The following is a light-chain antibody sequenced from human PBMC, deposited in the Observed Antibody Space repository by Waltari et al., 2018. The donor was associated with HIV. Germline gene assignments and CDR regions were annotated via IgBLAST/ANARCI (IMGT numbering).Light chain of an antibody. CDR1: QNIGNY. CDR3: QQRSNWPPVT. CDR2: DAS. J-gene: IGKJ5*01. Sequence: EVVLTQSPSTLSLSQGERATLSCRASQNIGNYLAWYQQKPGQAPRLLIYDASTRASGIPAMFSGSGSGTDFTLTISSLEPEDVAVYYCQQRSNWPPVTFGQGTRLEI. V-gene: IGKV3-11*01.